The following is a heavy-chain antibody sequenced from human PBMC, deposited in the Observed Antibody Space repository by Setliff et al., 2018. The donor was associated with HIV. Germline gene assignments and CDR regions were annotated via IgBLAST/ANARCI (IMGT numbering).Heavy chain of an antibody. J-gene: IGHJ4*02. D-gene: IGHD3-10*01. CDR1: GVSISNYY. V-gene: IGHV4-4*07. CDR2: IYTSGNT. Sequence: PSETLSLTCTVSGVSISNYYWSWIRQPAGKGLEWIGRIYTSGNTNYNPSLKSRVTMSVDTSKKQFSLKLTSVTAADTAMYYCAGHFYYSGSGIWAGLDSWGQGTLVTVSS. CDR3: AGHFYYSGSGIWAGLDS.